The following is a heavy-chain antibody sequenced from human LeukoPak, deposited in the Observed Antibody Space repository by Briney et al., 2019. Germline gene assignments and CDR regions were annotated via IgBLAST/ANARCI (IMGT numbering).Heavy chain of an antibody. CDR2: INPNSGGT. CDR3: ARDHRRYCSGGSCYGY. D-gene: IGHD2-15*01. V-gene: IGHV1-2*06. Sequence: GASVKVSCRASGYTFTGYYMFWLRQAPGQGLELMGRINPNSGGTNYAQKFQGRVTMTRDTSITTAYMELSSLRSDDTAVYYCARDHRRYCSGGSCYGYWGQGTLVTVSS. CDR1: GYTFTGYY. J-gene: IGHJ4*02.